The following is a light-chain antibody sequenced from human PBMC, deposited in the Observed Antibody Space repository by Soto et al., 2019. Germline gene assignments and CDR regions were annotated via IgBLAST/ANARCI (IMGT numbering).Light chain of an antibody. V-gene: IGKV3-15*01. Sequence: EIVMTHSQATLSVSPWERATLSPSAGQSVSSNLAWYQQKPGQAPRLLIYGASTRATGIPARFSGSGSGTEFTLTISSLQSEDFAVYYCQEYNNWPPITFGQGTRLEIK. CDR1: QSVSSN. CDR3: QEYNNWPPIT. J-gene: IGKJ5*01. CDR2: GAS.